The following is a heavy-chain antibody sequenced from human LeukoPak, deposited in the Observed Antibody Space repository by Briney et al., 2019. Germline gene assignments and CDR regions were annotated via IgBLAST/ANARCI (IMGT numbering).Heavy chain of an antibody. CDR2: ISYDGSNK. V-gene: IGHV3-30-3*01. CDR1: GFTFSSYA. Sequence: GGSLRLSCAASGFTFSSYAMHWVRQAPGKGLEWVAVISYDGSNKYYAEFVKGRFTISRDNSKNTLYLQMNSLRPEDTALYYCARRGTSGYHHLFDYWGQGTLVTVSS. J-gene: IGHJ4*02. D-gene: IGHD3-22*01. CDR3: ARRGTSGYHHLFDY.